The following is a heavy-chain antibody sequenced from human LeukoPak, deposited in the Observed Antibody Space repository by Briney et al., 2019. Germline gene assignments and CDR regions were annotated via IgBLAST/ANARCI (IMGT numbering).Heavy chain of an antibody. CDR1: GYTFTNYA. V-gene: IGHV1-3*01. D-gene: IGHD6-6*01. Sequence: GASVKVSCKAAGYTFTNYAIHWVRRAPGQRLEWMGWINAGSSNTEYSQSVQDRVNITRDTSASIAYVELRRLRFEDTAVYYCARASVSSSFVYWESAYFDYWGQGTLVTVSS. CDR2: INAGSSNT. CDR3: ARASVSSSFVYWESAYFDY. J-gene: IGHJ4*02.